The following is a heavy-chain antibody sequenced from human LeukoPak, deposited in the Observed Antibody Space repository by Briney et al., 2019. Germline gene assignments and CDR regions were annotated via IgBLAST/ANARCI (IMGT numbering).Heavy chain of an antibody. CDR2: IYTSGST. V-gene: IGHV4-4*07. J-gene: IGHJ4*02. D-gene: IGHD3-22*01. CDR3: ARVSYYYDSSGYYAIWFDY. Sequence: SETLSLTRTVSGGSISSYYWSWIRQPAGKGLEWIGRIYTSGSTNYNPSLKSRVTMSVDTSKNQFSLKLSSVTAADTAVYYCARVSYYYDSSGYYAIWFDYWGQGTLVTVSS. CDR1: GGSISSYY.